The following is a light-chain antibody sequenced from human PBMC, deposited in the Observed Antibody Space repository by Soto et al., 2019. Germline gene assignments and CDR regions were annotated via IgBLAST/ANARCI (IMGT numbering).Light chain of an antibody. CDR3: QQYTDWPLT. CDR2: GAS. Sequence: TQSPGTLSLSPGERATLSCRASQSVSSSYLAWYQQKPGQAPRLLIYGASSRATGIPDRFSGSGSGTDFTLTISRLEPEDFAVYYCQQYTDWPLTFGQGTKVDNK. V-gene: IGKV3-20*01. J-gene: IGKJ1*01. CDR1: QSVSSSY.